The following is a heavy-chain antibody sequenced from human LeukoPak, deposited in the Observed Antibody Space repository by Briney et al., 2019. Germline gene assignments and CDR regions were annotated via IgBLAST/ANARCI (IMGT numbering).Heavy chain of an antibody. CDR2: IIPILGIA. CDR3: ASSDCSGGSCYPFDY. CDR1: GGTFSSYT. J-gene: IGHJ4*02. D-gene: IGHD2-15*01. Sequence: SVKVSCKASGGTFSSYTISWERQAPGQGLEWMGRIIPILGIANYAQKFQGRVTITADKSTSTAYMELSSLRSEDTAVYYCASSDCSGGSCYPFDYWGQGTLVTVSS. V-gene: IGHV1-69*02.